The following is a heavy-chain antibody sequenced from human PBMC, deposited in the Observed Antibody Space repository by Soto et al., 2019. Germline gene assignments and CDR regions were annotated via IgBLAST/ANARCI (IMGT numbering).Heavy chain of an antibody. D-gene: IGHD2-2*01. Sequence: PSDTLSLTCAVSRCSINSRSYSWSWIRKPPGKGLEWIGYIYHSGSTYYNPSLKSRVTISVDRSKNQFSLKLSSVTAADTAVYYCARVPDRWGQG. CDR1: RCSINSRSYS. CDR3: ARVPDR. CDR2: IYHSGST. J-gene: IGHJ5*02. V-gene: IGHV4-30-2*01.